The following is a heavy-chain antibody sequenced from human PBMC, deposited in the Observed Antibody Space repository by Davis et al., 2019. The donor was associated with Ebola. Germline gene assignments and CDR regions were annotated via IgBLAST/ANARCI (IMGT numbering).Heavy chain of an antibody. J-gene: IGHJ4*02. CDR1: GGTFSSYA. V-gene: IGHV1-69*04. CDR2: IIPILGIA. CDR3: ARETGIAAAGFDY. Sequence: SVKVSCKASGGTFSSYAISWVRQAPGQGLEWMGRIIPILGIANYAQKFQGRVTITADKSTSTAYMELSSLRSEDTAVYYCARETGIAAAGFDYWGQGTLVTVSS. D-gene: IGHD6-13*01.